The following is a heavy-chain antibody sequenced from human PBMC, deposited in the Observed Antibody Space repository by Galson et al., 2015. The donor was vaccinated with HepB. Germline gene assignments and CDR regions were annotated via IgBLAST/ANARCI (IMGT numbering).Heavy chain of an antibody. CDR3: ARVVVTFGSFDY. V-gene: IGHV4-31*03. CDR2: IYYSGST. CDR1: GGSISSGGYY. Sequence: TLSLTCTVSGGSISSGGYYWSWIRQHPGKGLEWIGYIYYSGSTYYNPSLKSRVTISVDTSKNQFSLKLSSVTAADTAVYYCARVVVTFGSFDYWGQGTLVTVSS. J-gene: IGHJ4*02. D-gene: IGHD3-16*01.